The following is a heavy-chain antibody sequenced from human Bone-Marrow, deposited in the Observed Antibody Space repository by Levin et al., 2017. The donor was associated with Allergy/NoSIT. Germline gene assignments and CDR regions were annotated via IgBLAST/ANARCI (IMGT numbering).Heavy chain of an antibody. Sequence: GGSLRLSCAASGFPFSAYWMAWVRQAPGKGLEWVANIKQRGIETYYGDSVRGRFTISRDDATDSLYLQMNSLRVEDTAVYYCVRDPDGGRSGVFNMWGQGTMVTVSS. J-gene: IGHJ3*02. D-gene: IGHD2-8*01. CDR3: VRDPDGGRSGVFNM. CDR1: GFPFSAYW. CDR2: IKQRGIET. V-gene: IGHV3-7*01.